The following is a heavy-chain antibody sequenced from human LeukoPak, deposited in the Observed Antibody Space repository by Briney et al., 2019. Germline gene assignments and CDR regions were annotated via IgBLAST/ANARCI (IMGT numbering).Heavy chain of an antibody. J-gene: IGHJ6*03. V-gene: IGHV3-23*01. CDR3: AKNGDRGAYCSGGSCYPYYYYYMDV. D-gene: IGHD2-15*01. CDR1: GFTFRSYG. Sequence: PGGSLRLSCTASGFTFRSYGMSWVRQAPGKGLEWVSAISTTGGSTYYADSVKGRFTISRDNSKNTLYLQMNSLRAEDTAIYYCAKNGDRGAYCSGGSCYPYYYYYMDVWGKGTTVTVSS. CDR2: ISTTGGST.